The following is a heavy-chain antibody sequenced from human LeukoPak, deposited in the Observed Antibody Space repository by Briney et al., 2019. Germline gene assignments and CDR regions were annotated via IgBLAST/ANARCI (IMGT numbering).Heavy chain of an antibody. CDR2: ISYDGSNK. CDR3: AKGSTGFDY. CDR1: GFTFSSYG. V-gene: IGHV3-30*18. J-gene: IGHJ4*02. Sequence: GGSLRLSCAASGFTFSSYGMHWVRQAPGKGLEWVAVISYDGSNKYYADSVKGRFTISRDNSKNTLYLQMNSLRAEDTAVYYCAKGSTGFDYWGQGTLVTVSS.